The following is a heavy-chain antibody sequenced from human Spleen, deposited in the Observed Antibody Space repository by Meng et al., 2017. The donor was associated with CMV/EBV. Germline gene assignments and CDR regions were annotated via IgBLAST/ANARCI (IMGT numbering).Heavy chain of an antibody. V-gene: IGHV4-30-4*08. CDR3: ARRDGRCLDY. J-gene: IGHJ4*02. CDR1: GGSISSGDYY. CDR2: IYYSGST. Sequence: VQRQESGPGLVKPSQPLSLTCTVSGGSISSGDYYGSWIRQPPGKGLEWIGYIYYSGSTNYNPSLKSRVTISVDTSKNQFSLKLSSVTAADTAVYYCARRDGRCLDYWGQGTLVTVSS. D-gene: IGHD5-24*01.